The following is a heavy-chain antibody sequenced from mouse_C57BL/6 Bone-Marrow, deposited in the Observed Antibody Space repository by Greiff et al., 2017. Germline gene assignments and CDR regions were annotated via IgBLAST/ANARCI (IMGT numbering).Heavy chain of an antibody. D-gene: IGHD2-1*01. V-gene: IGHV1-53*01. CDR2: INPSNGGT. CDR3: ARSVYLLLSL. CDR1: GYTFTSYW. Sequence: VQLQQSGTELVKPGASVKLSCKASGYTFTSYWMHWVKQRPGQGLEWIGNINPSNGGTNYNEKFKSKDTMTVDKSSSTAYMQISSLTSENSAVYYCARSVYLLLSLWGQGTTLTVSS. J-gene: IGHJ2*01.